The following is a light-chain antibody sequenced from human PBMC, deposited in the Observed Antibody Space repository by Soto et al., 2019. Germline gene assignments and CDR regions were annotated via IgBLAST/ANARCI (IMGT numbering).Light chain of an antibody. V-gene: IGKV1-39*01. CDR1: QSIRTY. Sequence: DIQVTQSPSSLSASVGDRVTITCRASQSIRTYLNWYQQRPGKPPKLLIHTASTLQTGVPSRFSGSGSGTDFTLTISSLQPEDFATYYCQQYNSYPYTFGQGTKLEIK. J-gene: IGKJ2*01. CDR2: TAS. CDR3: QQYNSYPYT.